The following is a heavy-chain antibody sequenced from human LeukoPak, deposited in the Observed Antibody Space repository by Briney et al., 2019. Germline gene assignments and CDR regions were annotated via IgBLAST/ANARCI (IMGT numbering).Heavy chain of an antibody. CDR1: GFTLSNSW. CDR3: ARGGLPGGFDY. V-gene: IGHV3-74*01. D-gene: IGHD7-27*01. J-gene: IGHJ4*02. Sequence: GGSLRLSCAASGFTLSNSWMFWVRQATGKGLVWVSDINNDGSRTSYADSVKGRFTISRDGAKNTLFLQMNSLRAEDTAVYYCARGGLPGGFDYWGQGTLVTVSS. CDR2: INNDGSRT.